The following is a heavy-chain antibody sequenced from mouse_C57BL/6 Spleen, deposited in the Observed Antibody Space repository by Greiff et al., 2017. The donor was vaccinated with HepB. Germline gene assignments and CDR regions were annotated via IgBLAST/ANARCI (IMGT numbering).Heavy chain of an antibody. D-gene: IGHD2-4*01. J-gene: IGHJ1*03. CDR3: ARGGWDYDVPEYFDV. Sequence: VQLKQSGPELVKPGASVKMSCKASGYTFTDYNMHWVKQSHGKSLEWIGYINPNNGGTSYNQKFKGKATLTVNKSSSTAYMELRSLTSEDSAVYYCARGGWDYDVPEYFDVWGTGTTVTVSS. CDR2: INPNNGGT. V-gene: IGHV1-22*01. CDR1: GYTFTDYN.